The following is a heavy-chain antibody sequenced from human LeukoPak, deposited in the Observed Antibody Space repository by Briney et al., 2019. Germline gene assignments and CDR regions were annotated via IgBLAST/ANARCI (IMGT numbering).Heavy chain of an antibody. CDR3: ARHDFFDADAFDI. CDR2: IYYSGST. Sequence: SQTLSLTCTVSGGSISSADYYWSWIRQPPGRGLEWIGYIYYSGSTYYNPSLKSRVTISVDTSKNQFSLRLSSVTAADTAVYYCARHDFFDADAFDIWGQGTMVTVS. V-gene: IGHV4-30-4*01. D-gene: IGHD2/OR15-2a*01. J-gene: IGHJ3*02. CDR1: GGSISSADYY.